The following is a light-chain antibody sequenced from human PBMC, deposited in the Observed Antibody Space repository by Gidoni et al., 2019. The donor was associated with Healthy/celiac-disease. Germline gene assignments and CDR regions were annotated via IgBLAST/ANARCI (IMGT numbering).Light chain of an antibody. CDR2: KAS. J-gene: IGKJ2*01. Sequence: DIQMTQSPSTLSSSVGDRVTITCRASQSISSWLAWYQQKPGKAPKLLIYKASSLESGVPSRFSGSGSGTEFTLTISSLQPYDFATYYCQPYNSFMYTFGQGTKLEIK. CDR3: QPYNSFMYT. CDR1: QSISSW. V-gene: IGKV1-5*03.